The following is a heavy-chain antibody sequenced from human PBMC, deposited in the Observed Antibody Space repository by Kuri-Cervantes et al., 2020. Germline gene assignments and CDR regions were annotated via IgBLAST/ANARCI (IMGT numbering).Heavy chain of an antibody. CDR2: IKQDGSEK. CDR3: AVLGWGPRNWFDP. D-gene: IGHD1-26*01. V-gene: IGHV3-7*03. J-gene: IGHJ5*02. Sequence: GGSLRLSCAASDFTFTSYWMSWVRQAPGKGLEWVANIKQDGSEKYYVDSVKGRFTISRDNAKNSLYLQMNSLRSDDTAVYYCAVLGWGPRNWFDPWGQGTLVTVSS. CDR1: DFTFTSYW.